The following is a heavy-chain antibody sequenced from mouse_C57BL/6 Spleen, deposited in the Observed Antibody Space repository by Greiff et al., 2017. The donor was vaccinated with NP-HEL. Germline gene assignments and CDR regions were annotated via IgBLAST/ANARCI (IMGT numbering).Heavy chain of an antibody. CDR3: ARDEGRNYAMDY. J-gene: IGHJ4*01. Sequence: EVHLVESEGGLVQPGSSMKLSCTASGFTFSDYYMAWVRQVPEKGLEWVANINYDGSSTYYLDSLKSRFIISRDNAKNILYLQMSSLKSEDTATYYCARDEGRNYAMDYWGQGTSVTVSS. CDR1: GFTFSDYY. V-gene: IGHV5-16*01. CDR2: INYDGSST.